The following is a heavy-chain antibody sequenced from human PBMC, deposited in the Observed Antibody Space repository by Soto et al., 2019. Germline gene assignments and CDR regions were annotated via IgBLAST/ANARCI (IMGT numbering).Heavy chain of an antibody. D-gene: IGHD1-1*01. J-gene: IGHJ4*02. CDR2: IYWDDDK. V-gene: IGHV2-5*02. CDR3: THRANDGHFDY. CDR1: GFSLYSSGVG. Sequence: QITLKESGPTLVKPTQTLTLTCTFSGFSLYSSGVGVGWIRQPPGKALEWLALIYWDDDKRYSPSLKSRVTXTXXTSKTQVVLTMTNMDPVDTATYYCTHRANDGHFDYWGQGTLVTVSS.